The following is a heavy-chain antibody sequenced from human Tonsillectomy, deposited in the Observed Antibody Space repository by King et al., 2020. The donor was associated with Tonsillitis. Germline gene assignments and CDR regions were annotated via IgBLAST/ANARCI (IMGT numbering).Heavy chain of an antibody. CDR3: ARGRDLEY. Sequence: VQLPQWGTGLLKPSETLSLTCAVSGGSFSGYFWTWIRQSPAKGLEWIGEILHGGSSNYNPSLKSRVIISVDTSKNQFFLRLSSVTAADTAVYYCARGRDLEYWGQGTLVSVSS. CDR2: ILHGGSS. V-gene: IGHV4-34*01. CDR1: GGSFSGYF. J-gene: IGHJ4*02.